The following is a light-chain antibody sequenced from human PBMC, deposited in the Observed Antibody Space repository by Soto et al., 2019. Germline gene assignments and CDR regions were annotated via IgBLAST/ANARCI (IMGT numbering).Light chain of an antibody. CDR2: EVS. V-gene: IGLV2-8*01. Sequence: QSVLTQPPSASGSPGQSVTISCTGTSSDVGGYNYVSWYQQHPGKAPKLMIYEVSKRPSGVPDRFSGSKSGNTASLTVSGLQAEDEADYYWISWEVFGGGTKVTVL. CDR1: SSDVGGYNY. J-gene: IGLJ2*01. CDR3: ISWEV.